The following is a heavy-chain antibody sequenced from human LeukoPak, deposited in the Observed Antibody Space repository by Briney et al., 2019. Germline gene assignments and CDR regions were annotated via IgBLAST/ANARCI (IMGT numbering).Heavy chain of an antibody. V-gene: IGHV3-74*01. J-gene: IGHJ4*02. D-gene: IGHD1-14*01. CDR1: GLTLSSYW. Sequence: GGSLRLSCAASGLTLSSYWMHLVRQAPGKGLVWVSHINTDGTATTYADSVKGRFTISRDNAKNTLYLQMNSLRAEDTAVYYCVRDSNLSFAYWGQGALVTVSS. CDR2: INTDGTAT. CDR3: VRDSNLSFAY.